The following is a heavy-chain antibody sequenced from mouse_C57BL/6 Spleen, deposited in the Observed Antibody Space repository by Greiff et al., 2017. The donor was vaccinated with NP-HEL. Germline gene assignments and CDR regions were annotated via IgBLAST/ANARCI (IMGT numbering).Heavy chain of an antibody. CDR2: ISSGSSTI. J-gene: IGHJ4*01. CDR1: GFTFSDYG. CDR3: ARVITTVVAPYAMDY. V-gene: IGHV5-17*01. D-gene: IGHD1-1*01. Sequence: EVHLVESGGGLVKPGGSLKLSCAASGFTFSDYGMHWVRQAPEKGLEWVAYISSGSSTIYYADTVKGRFTISRDNAKNTLFLQMTSLRSEDTAMYYCARVITTVVAPYAMDYWGQGTSVTVSS.